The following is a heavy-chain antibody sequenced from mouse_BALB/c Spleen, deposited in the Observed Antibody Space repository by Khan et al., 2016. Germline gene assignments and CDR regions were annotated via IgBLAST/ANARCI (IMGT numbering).Heavy chain of an antibody. CDR2: IYPGDGDT. D-gene: IGHD2-4*01. V-gene: IGHV1-80*01. Sequence: QVQLKESGAELVRPGSSVKISCKASGYAFSSYWMNWVKQRPGQGLEWIGQIYPGDGDTNYNGKFQGKATLTADKSSSQAYMQLSSLTSEDSAVYSWARYDYERFDYWGQGTTLTVSS. J-gene: IGHJ2*01. CDR3: ARYDYERFDY. CDR1: GYAFSSYW.